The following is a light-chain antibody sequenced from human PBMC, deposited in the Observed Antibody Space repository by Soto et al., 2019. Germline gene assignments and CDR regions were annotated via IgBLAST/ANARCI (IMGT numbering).Light chain of an antibody. CDR2: GAY. J-gene: IGKJ1*01. CDR3: QQYSASPLT. V-gene: IGKV3D-7*01. Sequence: EIVMTQSPATLSLSPGERATLSCRASQTISSRSLSWYQQKPGQPPRLLMYGAYTRASGIPARFSGDGSGTDFTLTISSLQPEDFAVYFCQQYSASPLTFGQGTKVDIK. CDR1: QTISSRS.